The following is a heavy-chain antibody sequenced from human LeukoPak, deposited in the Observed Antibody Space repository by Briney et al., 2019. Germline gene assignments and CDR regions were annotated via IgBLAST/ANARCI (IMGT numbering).Heavy chain of an antibody. V-gene: IGHV4-39*01. J-gene: IGHJ5*02. CDR3: ARHKGVYEYSGYDLGGWFDP. Sequence: SETLSLTCTVSGGSISSSSYYWGWIRQPPGKGLEWIGSIYYSGSTHYNPSLKSRVTISVDTSKNQFSLKLSSVTAADTSVYYCARHKGVYEYSGYDLGGWFDPWGQGTLVTASS. D-gene: IGHD5-12*01. CDR1: GGSISSSSYY. CDR2: IYYSGST.